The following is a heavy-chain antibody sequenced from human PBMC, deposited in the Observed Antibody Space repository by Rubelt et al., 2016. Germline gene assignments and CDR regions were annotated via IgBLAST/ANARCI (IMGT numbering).Heavy chain of an antibody. D-gene: IGHD2-15*01. J-gene: IGHJ5*02. V-gene: IGHV3-11*04. Sequence: GLCWVSYISSSGSTIYYADSVKGRFTISRDNAKNSLYLQMNSLRAEDTAVYYCAREVVAATERDNWFDPWGQGTLVTVSS. CDR2: ISSSGSTI. CDR3: AREVVAATERDNWFDP.